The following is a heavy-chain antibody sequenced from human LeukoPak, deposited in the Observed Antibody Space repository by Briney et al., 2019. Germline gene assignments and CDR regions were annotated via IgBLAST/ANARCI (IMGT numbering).Heavy chain of an antibody. CDR3: ARDRDPFQDSSGYLFDY. J-gene: IGHJ4*02. D-gene: IGHD3-22*01. Sequence: ASVKVSCKASGGTFSSYAISWVRQALGQGLEWMGGIIPIFGTANYAQKFQGRVTITADESTSTAYMELSSLRSEDTAVYYCARDRDPFQDSSGYLFDYWRQGTLVTVSS. CDR2: IIPIFGTA. V-gene: IGHV1-69*13. CDR1: GGTFSSYA.